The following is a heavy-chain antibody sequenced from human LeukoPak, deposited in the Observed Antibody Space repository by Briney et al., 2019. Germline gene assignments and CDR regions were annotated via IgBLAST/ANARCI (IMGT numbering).Heavy chain of an antibody. V-gene: IGHV3-23*01. Sequence: GGSLRLSCTASGFTFSYYAMSWVRRAPGKGLEWVSGINDSGGSTYYADSVKGRFTISRDNSRNTLYVQMNSLRAEDTAVYYCAKGGKWDVTPFDYWGQGTLVTVPS. CDR2: INDSGGST. J-gene: IGHJ4*02. CDR3: AKGGKWDVTPFDY. D-gene: IGHD1-26*01. CDR1: GFTFSYYA.